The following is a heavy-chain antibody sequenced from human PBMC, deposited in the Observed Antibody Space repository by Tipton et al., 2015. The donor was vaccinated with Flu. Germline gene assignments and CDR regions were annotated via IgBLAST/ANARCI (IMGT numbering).Heavy chain of an antibody. Sequence: TLSLTCTVSGGSISSYYWSWIRQPPGKGLEWIGYIYYSGSTNYNPSLKSRVTISVDTSKNQFSLRLSTVTAADTAVYYCARSPKVQTSPFDYWGQGTLVTVSS. CDR1: GGSISSYY. CDR3: ARSPKVQTSPFDY. V-gene: IGHV4-59*08. CDR2: IYYSGST. J-gene: IGHJ4*02.